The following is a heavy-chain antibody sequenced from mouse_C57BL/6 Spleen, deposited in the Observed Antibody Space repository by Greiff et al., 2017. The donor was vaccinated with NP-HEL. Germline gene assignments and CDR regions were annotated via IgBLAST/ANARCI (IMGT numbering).Heavy chain of an antibody. CDR1: GYTFTSYW. CDR3: ARPPYYSYYWYFDV. V-gene: IGHV1-69*01. J-gene: IGHJ1*03. CDR2: ICPSDSYT. Sequence: QVQLQQPGAELVMPGASVKLSCTASGYTFTSYWMHWVKQRPGQGLEWIGAICPSDSYTNYTQKIKGKSTLTVDKSSSKAYMQLNSLTSEDSAVYYCARPPYYSYYWYFDVWGTGTTVTVSS. D-gene: IGHD2-12*01.